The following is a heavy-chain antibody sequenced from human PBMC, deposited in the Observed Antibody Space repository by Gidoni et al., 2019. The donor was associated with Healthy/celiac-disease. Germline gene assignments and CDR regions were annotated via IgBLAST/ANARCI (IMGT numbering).Heavy chain of an antibody. Sequence: QLQLQESGPGLVKPSETLSLTCTVSVGSISSSSYYWGWIRQPPGKGLEWIGSIYYSGSTYYNPSLKSRVTISVDTSKNQFSLKLSSVTAADTAVYYCARTVMVRGVTSYNWFDPWGQGTLVTVSS. V-gene: IGHV4-39*07. CDR3: ARTVMVRGVTSYNWFDP. D-gene: IGHD3-10*01. CDR1: VGSISSSSYY. J-gene: IGHJ5*02. CDR2: IYYSGST.